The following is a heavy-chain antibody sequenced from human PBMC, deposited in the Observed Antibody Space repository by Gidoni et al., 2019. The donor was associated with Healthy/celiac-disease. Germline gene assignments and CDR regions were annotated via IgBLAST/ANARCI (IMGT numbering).Heavy chain of an antibody. D-gene: IGHD3-16*01. J-gene: IGHJ5*02. CDR1: GFTFSSYS. Sequence: GGLVKPGGSLRLSCAASGFTFSSYSMNWVRQAPGKGLEWVSSISSSSSYIYYADSVKGRFTISRDNAKNSLYLQMNSLRAEDTAVYYCARDRASPPYSWGRDWFDPWGQGTLVTVSS. V-gene: IGHV3-21*01. CDR2: ISSSSSYI. CDR3: ARDRASPPYSWGRDWFDP.